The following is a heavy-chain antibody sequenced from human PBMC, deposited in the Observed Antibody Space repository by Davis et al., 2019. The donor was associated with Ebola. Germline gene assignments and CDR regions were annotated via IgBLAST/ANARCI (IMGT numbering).Heavy chain of an antibody. Sequence: GESLKISCAASGFTFSNYWMSWVRQAPGKGLEWVANIRPDGSEEQYVDSLKGRITISRDNAKNSLYLQVNSLRDEDTAVYYCAKFSRAGGSVWGQGTLVTVSS. CDR2: IRPDGSEE. CDR1: GFTFSNYW. J-gene: IGHJ4*02. V-gene: IGHV3-7*03. D-gene: IGHD6-13*01. CDR3: AKFSRAGGSV.